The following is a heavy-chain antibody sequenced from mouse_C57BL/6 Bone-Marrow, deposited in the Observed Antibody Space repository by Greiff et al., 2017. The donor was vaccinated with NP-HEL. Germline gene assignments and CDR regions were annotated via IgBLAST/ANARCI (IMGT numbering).Heavy chain of an antibody. J-gene: IGHJ2*01. CDR2: INPSNGGT. Sequence: QVQLQQPGTELVKPGASVKLSCKASGYTFTSYWMHWVKQRPGQGLEWIGNINPSNGGTKYNEKFKSKTTLTVDKSASKAYMQLSSLTSEDSAVYYCARSYDGYYGDYWGQGTTLTVSS. V-gene: IGHV1-53*01. D-gene: IGHD2-3*01. CDR1: GYTFTSYW. CDR3: ARSYDGYYGDY.